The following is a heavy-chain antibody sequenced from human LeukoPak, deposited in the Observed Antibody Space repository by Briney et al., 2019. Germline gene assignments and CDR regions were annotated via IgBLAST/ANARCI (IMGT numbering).Heavy chain of an antibody. J-gene: IGHJ4*02. CDR1: GFSLTSNG. D-gene: IGHD6-19*01. Sequence: GGSLRLSCAASGFSLTSNGMNWVRQAPGKGLEWVSSISSTSSLIWYADSLKGRFTISRDNAKNSLYLQMDSLRAEDTAVYYCARYNSGWNDYWGQGTLVTVSS. V-gene: IGHV3-21*01. CDR2: ISSTSSLI. CDR3: ARYNSGWNDY.